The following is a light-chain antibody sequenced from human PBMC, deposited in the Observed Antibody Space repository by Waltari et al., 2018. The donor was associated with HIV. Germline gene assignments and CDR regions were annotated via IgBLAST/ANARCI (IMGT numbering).Light chain of an antibody. CDR1: DNDFDVYTF. CDR3: AVFTDDSTLL. J-gene: IGLJ2*01. V-gene: IGLV2-14*03. CDR2: DVD. Sequence: SAVTQPASVSGLPGQSITISCTGDDNDFDVYTFVSWYQQHPGKLPRLILYDVDSRASGIPARFSGSRSGHTASLNISGLRAEDKAEYYCAVFTDDSTLLFGGGTKVTVL.